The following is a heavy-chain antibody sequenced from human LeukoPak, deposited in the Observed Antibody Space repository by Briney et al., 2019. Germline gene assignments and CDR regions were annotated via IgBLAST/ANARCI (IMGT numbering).Heavy chain of an antibody. CDR3: ARVAGEYSSSFVLDY. Sequence: ASVKVSCKASGYTFTGYYMHWMRQAPGQGLEWMGWINPNSGGTNSEQKFQGRVTMTRDTSISTAYMELSRLRSDDTAVYYCARVAGEYSSSFVLDYWGQGTLVTVSS. CDR1: GYTFTGYY. CDR2: INPNSGGT. J-gene: IGHJ4*02. D-gene: IGHD6-6*01. V-gene: IGHV1-2*02.